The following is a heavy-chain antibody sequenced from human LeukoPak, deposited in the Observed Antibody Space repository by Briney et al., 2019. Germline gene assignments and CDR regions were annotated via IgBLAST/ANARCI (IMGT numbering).Heavy chain of an antibody. CDR2: ISSSSSYI. CDR3: ARDWPPRGPGSWLYYYYYMDV. D-gene: IGHD6-13*01. J-gene: IGHJ6*03. Sequence: KPGGSLRLSCAASGFTFSSYSMNWVRQAPGKGLEWVSSISSSSSYIYYADSVKGRFTISRDNAKNSLYLQMNSLRAEDTAVYYCARDWPPRGPGSWLYYYYYMDVWGKGTTVTVSS. CDR1: GFTFSSYS. V-gene: IGHV3-21*01.